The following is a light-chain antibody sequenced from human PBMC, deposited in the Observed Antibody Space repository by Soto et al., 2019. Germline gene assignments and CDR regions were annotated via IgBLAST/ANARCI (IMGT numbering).Light chain of an antibody. CDR2: EVT. Sequence: QSALTQPPSASGSPGQSVTISCTVTSSAVGGYNYVAWYQQHPGKAPKLMIYEVTTRPSGVPDRFSGSKAGNTASLTVSGLQAEDEADYYCSSYAGSNNLVFGGGTQLTVL. CDR3: SSYAGSNNLV. CDR1: SSAVGGYNY. V-gene: IGLV2-8*01. J-gene: IGLJ2*01.